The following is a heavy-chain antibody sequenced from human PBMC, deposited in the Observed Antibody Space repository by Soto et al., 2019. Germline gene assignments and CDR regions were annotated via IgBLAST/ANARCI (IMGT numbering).Heavy chain of an antibody. CDR3: ARDRATFDY. CDR2: ISGSGSNT. Sequence: GGSLRLSCAASGFTFTSYAMSWVRPTPGKGLEWVSAISGSGSNTFYADSVRGRFTISRDNSKNTVFLQMNNPRAEDTAVYFCARDRATFDYWGQGTRVTVSS. CDR1: GFTFTSYA. D-gene: IGHD1-26*01. V-gene: IGHV3-23*01. J-gene: IGHJ4*02.